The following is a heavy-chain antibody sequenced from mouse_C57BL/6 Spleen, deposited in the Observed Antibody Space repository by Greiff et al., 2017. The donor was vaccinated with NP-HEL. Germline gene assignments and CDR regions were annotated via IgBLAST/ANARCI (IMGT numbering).Heavy chain of an antibody. V-gene: IGHV1-82*01. CDR1: GYAFSSSW. CDR3: ARRSRNLAWFAY. CDR2: IYPGDGDT. Sequence: VQLQQSGPELVKPGASVKISCKASGYAFSSSWMNWVKQRPGKGLEWIGRIYPGDGDTNYNGKFKGKATLTADKSSSTAYMQLSSLTSEDSAVYCCARRSRNLAWFAYWGQGTLVTVSA. J-gene: IGHJ3*01.